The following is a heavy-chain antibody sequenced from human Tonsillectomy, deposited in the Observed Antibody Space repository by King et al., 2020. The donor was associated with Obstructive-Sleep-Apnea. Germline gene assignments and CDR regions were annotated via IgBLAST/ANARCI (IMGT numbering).Heavy chain of an antibody. D-gene: IGHD4-17*01. J-gene: IGHJ4*02. CDR3: ARDRPRDDYGDLHDVY. Sequence: QLVQSGGGLVQPGGSLRLSCTVSGFTFSNYWMTWVRQAPGKGLEWVANIKQDGGEKYYVDSVKGRFTISRDNAKNSLYLQMNSLRAEDTAVYYCARDRPRDDYGDLHDVYWGQGTLVTVSS. CDR1: GFTFSNYW. CDR2: IKQDGGEK. V-gene: IGHV3-7*01.